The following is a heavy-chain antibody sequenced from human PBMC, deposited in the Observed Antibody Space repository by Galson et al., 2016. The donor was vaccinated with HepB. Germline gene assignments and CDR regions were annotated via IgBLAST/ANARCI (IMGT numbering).Heavy chain of an antibody. CDR2: ISSTSDSI. V-gene: IGHV3-21*01. CDR3: ADGGAYSGYDELGFDY. CDR1: GFTFSSYT. D-gene: IGHD5-12*01. Sequence: SLRLSCAASGFTFSSYTMHWVRQAPGKGLEWVSSISSTSDSIYYADSLKGRFTISRDNGKNSLYLQMNSLRVEDTAVYYCADGGAYSGYDELGFDYWGQGTLVTVSS. J-gene: IGHJ4*02.